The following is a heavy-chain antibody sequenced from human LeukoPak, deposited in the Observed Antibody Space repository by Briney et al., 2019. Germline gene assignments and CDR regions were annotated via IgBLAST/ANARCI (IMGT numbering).Heavy chain of an antibody. CDR1: GFTFSSSW. CDR2: IKQDGTEE. CDR3: ARGYDTTGYFSY. J-gene: IGHJ4*02. V-gene: IGHV3-7*03. Sequence: GGSLRLSCVASGFTFSSSWMSWVRRAPGKGLEWVANIKQDGTEEYYVDSVRGRFSISKDNAKNSLYLQMNSLRAEDTAVYYCARGYDTTGYFSYWGQGTLVTVSS. D-gene: IGHD3-22*01.